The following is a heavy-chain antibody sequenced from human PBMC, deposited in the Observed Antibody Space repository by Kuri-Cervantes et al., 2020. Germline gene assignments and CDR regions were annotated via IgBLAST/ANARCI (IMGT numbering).Heavy chain of an antibody. V-gene: IGHV3-33*01. CDR3: ARGSGKNPLPPSH. CDR1: GFTFSSYG. J-gene: IGHJ4*02. D-gene: IGHD3-10*01. Sequence: GGSLRLSCAASGFTFSSYGMHWVRQAPGKGLEWVAVIWYDGSNKYYADSVKGRFTISRDNAKNSLYLQMNSLRAGDTAVYYCARGSGKNPLPPSHWGQGTLVTVSS. CDR2: IWYDGSNK.